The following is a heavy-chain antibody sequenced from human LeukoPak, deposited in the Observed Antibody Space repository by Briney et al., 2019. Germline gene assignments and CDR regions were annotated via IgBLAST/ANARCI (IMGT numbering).Heavy chain of an antibody. V-gene: IGHV4-59*01. CDR2: TYYSGST. Sequence: SETLSLTCTVTGGSISSYYWRWIRQPPGKGLEWIGYTYYSGSTNYNPSLKSRVTISVDTSKNQFSLKLSSVTAADTAVYYCARVEMATITLSYWGQGTLVTVSS. CDR3: ARVEMATITLSY. CDR1: GGSISSYY. D-gene: IGHD5-24*01. J-gene: IGHJ4*02.